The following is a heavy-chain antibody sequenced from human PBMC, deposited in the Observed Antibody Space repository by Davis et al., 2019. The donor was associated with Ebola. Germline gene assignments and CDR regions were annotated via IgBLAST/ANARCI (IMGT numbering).Heavy chain of an antibody. CDR3: ATLRATVTTNYYYYGMDV. J-gene: IGHJ6*02. D-gene: IGHD4-11*01. V-gene: IGHV1-24*01. Sequence: ASVKVSCKVSGYTLTELSMHWVRQAPGKGLEWMGSFDPDDGETIYAQKFRGRVTMTEDTSTDTAYMELGSLRSEDTAVYYCATLRATVTTNYYYYGMDVWGQGTTVTVSS. CDR1: GYTLTELS. CDR2: FDPDDGET.